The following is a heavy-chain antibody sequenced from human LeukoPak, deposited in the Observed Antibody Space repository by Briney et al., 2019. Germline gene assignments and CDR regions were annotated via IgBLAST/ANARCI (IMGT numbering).Heavy chain of an antibody. J-gene: IGHJ4*02. V-gene: IGHV1-2*02. CDR1: GYTFTGYY. CDR3: ARGGHIVVVTAIF. D-gene: IGHD2-21*02. CDR2: INPNSGGT. Sequence: SVKVSCKASGYTFTGYYMHWVRQAPGQGLERMGWINPNSGGTNYAQKFQGRVTMTRDTSISTAYMELSRLRSDDTAVYYCARGGHIVVVTAIFWGQGTLDPVSS.